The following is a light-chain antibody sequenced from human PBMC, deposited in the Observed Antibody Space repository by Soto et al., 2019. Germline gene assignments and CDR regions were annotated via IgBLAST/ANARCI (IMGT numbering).Light chain of an antibody. CDR2: AVS. CDR1: TSEIASYNH. CDR3: ISYTDRQSYV. V-gene: IGLV2-14*03. Sequence: QSVVTQPASVSGSPGQSITISCSGTTSEIASYNHVAWYQQFPGKSPKLMIYAVSDRPPGVSDRFSGSISGITASLTISGLQTEDEADYYCISYTDRQSYVFGTGTKVTVL. J-gene: IGLJ1*01.